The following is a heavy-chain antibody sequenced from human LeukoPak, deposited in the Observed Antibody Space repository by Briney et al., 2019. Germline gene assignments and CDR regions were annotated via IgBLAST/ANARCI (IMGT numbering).Heavy chain of an antibody. V-gene: IGHV3-30*18. D-gene: IGHD2-2*01. CDR3: AKDLVADEHFYYGLDV. CDR2: IPYDGSHR. CDR1: GFTFSSYG. Sequence: GRSLGLSCAASGFTFSSYGMHWVRQAPGKGLEWVAVIPYDGSHRYYADSVKGRFTISRDNSENTLYLQMNSLRGEDTAVYYCAKDLVADEHFYYGLDVWGQGTTVTVSS. J-gene: IGHJ6*02.